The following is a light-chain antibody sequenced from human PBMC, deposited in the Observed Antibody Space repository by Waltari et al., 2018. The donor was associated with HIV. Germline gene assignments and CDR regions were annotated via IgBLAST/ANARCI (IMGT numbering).Light chain of an antibody. CDR1: QSIGDL. CDR2: RAS. J-gene: IGKJ1*01. CDR3: QHYNTFRWT. Sequence: VGDRVTITCRASQSIGDLLAWYQQKPGKAPKLLIYRASSLESGVPSSFSGSGSGTQFTLTISSLQPDDFATYYCQHYNTFRWTFGQGTKVEIK. V-gene: IGKV1-5*03.